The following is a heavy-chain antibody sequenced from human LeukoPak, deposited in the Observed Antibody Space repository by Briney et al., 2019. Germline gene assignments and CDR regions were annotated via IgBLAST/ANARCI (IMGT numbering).Heavy chain of an antibody. Sequence: SETLSLTCAVYGGSLSGYYWSWIRQPPGKGLEWIGEINHSGSTNYNTSLKSRVTISVDTSKNQISLKLSSVTAADTAVYYCASRQWRSPRYYYYYYMDVWGKGTTVTISS. J-gene: IGHJ6*03. CDR1: GGSLSGYY. CDR2: INHSGST. CDR3: ASRQWRSPRYYYYYYMDV. V-gene: IGHV4-34*01. D-gene: IGHD6-19*01.